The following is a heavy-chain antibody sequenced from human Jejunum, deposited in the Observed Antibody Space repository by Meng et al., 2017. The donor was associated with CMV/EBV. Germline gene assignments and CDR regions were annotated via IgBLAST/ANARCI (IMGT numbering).Heavy chain of an antibody. CDR2: MRYDGSNI. V-gene: IGHV3-30*02. D-gene: IGHD5-18*01. CDR3: AKELWTQLWLDAMDV. Sequence: FTFSSYGMHWVRQAPGKGLEWVAFMRYDGSNIYYADSVRGRFTISRDNSKNTLYLQMNNLRPEDTAVYYCAKELWTQLWLDAMDVWGQGTTVTVSS. J-gene: IGHJ6*02. CDR1: FTFSSYG.